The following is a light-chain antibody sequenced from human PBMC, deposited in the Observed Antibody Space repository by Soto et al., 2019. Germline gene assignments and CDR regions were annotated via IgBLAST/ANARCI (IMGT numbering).Light chain of an antibody. J-gene: IGLJ1*01. Sequence: QSALTQPRSVSGSPGQSVTISCTGTSSVVGGYNYVSWYQQHPGKAPKVMIYDVSKRPSGVPDRFSGSKSGNTASLTISGLQAEDEADYYCCSYAGTFYVFGTGTKLTVL. CDR2: DVS. CDR1: SSVVGGYNY. V-gene: IGLV2-11*01. CDR3: CSYAGTFYV.